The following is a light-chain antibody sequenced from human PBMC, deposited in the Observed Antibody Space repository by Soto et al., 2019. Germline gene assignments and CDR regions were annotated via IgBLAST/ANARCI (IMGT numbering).Light chain of an antibody. Sequence: IQMTQSPSSLSASVGDRVNITCRASQDIGNDLGWYQQKPGKAPKLLIFAAATLQSGVPLSFSDRGSGTDFTLTISSVLPEDTAIYFCLQDYATPYTFGQGTNLEIK. V-gene: IGKV1-6*01. CDR1: QDIGND. CDR3: LQDYATPYT. J-gene: IGKJ2*01. CDR2: AAA.